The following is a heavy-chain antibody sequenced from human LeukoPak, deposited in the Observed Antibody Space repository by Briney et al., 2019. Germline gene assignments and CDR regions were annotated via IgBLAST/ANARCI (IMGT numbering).Heavy chain of an antibody. CDR1: GYTFTSYA. D-gene: IGHD2-2*02. CDR3: ARARCSSTSCYTDFQH. Sequence: ASVTVSCTASGYTFTSYAMHWVRQAPGQRLEWMGWINAGNGNTKYSQKFQGRVTITRDTSASTAYMEVSSLRSEDTAVYYCARARCSSTSCYTDFQHWGQGTLGTVS. V-gene: IGHV1-3*01. J-gene: IGHJ1*01. CDR2: INAGNGNT.